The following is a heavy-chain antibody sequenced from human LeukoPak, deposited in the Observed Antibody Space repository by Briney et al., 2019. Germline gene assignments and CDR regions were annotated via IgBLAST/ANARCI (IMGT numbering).Heavy chain of an antibody. D-gene: IGHD3-22*01. CDR2: IDNAGSIT. CDR3: VRSAFHAGSGNYYDY. V-gene: IGHV3-74*03. CDR1: GFTLSNYW. J-gene: IGHJ4*02. Sequence: GGSLRLSCAASGFTLSNYWIHWVRQAPGKGQVWVSRIDNAGSITTYADSVKGRFTISRDSAEKTLYLQMNSLRVEDTAVYYCVRSAFHAGSGNYYDYWGQGTLVTVSS.